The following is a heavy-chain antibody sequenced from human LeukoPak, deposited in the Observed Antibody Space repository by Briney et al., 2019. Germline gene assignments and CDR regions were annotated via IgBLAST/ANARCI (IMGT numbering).Heavy chain of an antibody. CDR3: ARRSGYEIFDY. CDR1: GGSISSYY. Sequence: SETLSLTCTVSGGSISSYYWSWIRQPPGKGLEWIGYIYYSGSTNYNPSLKSRVTISVDTFKNQFSLKLSSVTAADTAVYYCARRSGYEIFDYWGQGTLVTVSS. V-gene: IGHV4-59*08. D-gene: IGHD5-12*01. CDR2: IYYSGST. J-gene: IGHJ4*02.